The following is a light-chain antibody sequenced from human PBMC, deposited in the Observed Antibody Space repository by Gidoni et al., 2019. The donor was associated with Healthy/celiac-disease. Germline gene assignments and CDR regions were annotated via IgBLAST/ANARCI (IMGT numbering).Light chain of an antibody. CDR1: SSDVGSYNL. V-gene: IGLV2-23*02. CDR3: CSYAGSSPYV. Sequence: QSALTQPASVSGSPGQSITISCTGTSSDVGSYNLVSWYQQHPCKAPNLMIYEVSKRPSGVSNRFSGSKSGNTASLTISGLQAEDEADYYCCSYAGSSPYVFGTGTKVTVL. J-gene: IGLJ1*01. CDR2: EVS.